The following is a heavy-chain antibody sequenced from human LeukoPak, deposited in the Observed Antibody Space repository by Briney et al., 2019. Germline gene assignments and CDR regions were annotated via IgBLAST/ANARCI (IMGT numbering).Heavy chain of an antibody. CDR2: ISSSSSYI. J-gene: IGHJ4*02. V-gene: IGHV3-21*01. Sequence: GGSLRLSCAASGFTFSSYSMNWVRQAPGKGLDGVSSISSSSSYIYYADSVKGRFTISRDNAKTSLYLQMNSLRAEDTAVYYCARETRSSGWYGEFGFFDYWGQGTLVTVSS. CDR3: ARETRSSGWYGEFGFFDY. CDR1: GFTFSSYS. D-gene: IGHD6-19*01.